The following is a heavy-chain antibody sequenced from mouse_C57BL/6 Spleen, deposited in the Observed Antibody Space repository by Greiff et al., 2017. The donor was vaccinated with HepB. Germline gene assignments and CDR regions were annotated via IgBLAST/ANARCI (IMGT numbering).Heavy chain of an antibody. J-gene: IGHJ3*01. Sequence: VQLQQSGPELVKPGASVKISCKASGYAFSSSWMNWVKQRPGQGLEWIGRIYPGDGDTNYNGKFKGKATLTADNSSSTAYMQLSSLTSEDSAVYFFAKPYDYDGGWFAYWGQGTLVTVSA. CDR1: GYAFSSSW. D-gene: IGHD2-4*01. V-gene: IGHV1-82*01. CDR2: IYPGDGDT. CDR3: AKPYDYDGGWFAY.